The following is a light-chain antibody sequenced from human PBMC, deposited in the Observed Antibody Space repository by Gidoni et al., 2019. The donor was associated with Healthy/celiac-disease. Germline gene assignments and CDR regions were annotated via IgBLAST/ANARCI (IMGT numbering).Light chain of an antibody. CDR3: QQSYSTPIT. Sequence: DIQITQSPSSLSASVGDRVTITCRASQSISSYLNWYQQKQGKAPKLLIYAASSLQSGVPSRFSGSGSGTDFTLTISSLQPEDFATYYCQQSYSTPITFXXXTRLEIK. J-gene: IGKJ5*01. V-gene: IGKV1-39*01. CDR2: AAS. CDR1: QSISSY.